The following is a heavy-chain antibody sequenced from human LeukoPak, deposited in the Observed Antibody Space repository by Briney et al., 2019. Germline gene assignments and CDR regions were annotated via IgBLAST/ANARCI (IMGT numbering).Heavy chain of an antibody. V-gene: IGHV1-2*02. CDR1: GYTFTCYY. J-gene: IGHJ4*02. CDR2: INPNSGGT. D-gene: IGHD1-14*01. Sequence: ASVKVSCKASGYTFTCYYMHWVRQAPGQGLEWMGWINPNSGGTNYAQKFQGRVTMTRDTSISTAYMELSRLRSDDTAVYYCASQPLEGDYFDYWGQGTRVTVSS. CDR3: ASQPLEGDYFDY.